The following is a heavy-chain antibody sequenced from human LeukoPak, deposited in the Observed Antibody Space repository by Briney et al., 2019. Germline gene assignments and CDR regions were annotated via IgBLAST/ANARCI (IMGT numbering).Heavy chain of an antibody. J-gene: IGHJ4*02. CDR1: GGSIISADHY. V-gene: IGHV4-30-4*01. CDR2: IFYSGST. D-gene: IGHD3-9*01. Sequence: PSQTLSLTCTVSGGSIISADHYWSWIRQPPGKGLEWIGYIFYSGSTYYNPSLKSRLTISLDTSKNQFSLKLSSVTAADTAVHYCARGYYDVLTNYPKNFDQWGQGTLVTVSS. CDR3: ARGYYDVLTNYPKNFDQ.